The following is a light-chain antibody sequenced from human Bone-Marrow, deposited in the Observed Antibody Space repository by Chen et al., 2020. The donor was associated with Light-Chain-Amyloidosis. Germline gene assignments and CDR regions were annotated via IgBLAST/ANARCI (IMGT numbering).Light chain of an antibody. CDR3: SSWTSSTNFDV. V-gene: IGLV2-14*03. CDR2: DVT. CDR1: ISDIGGYNF. Sequence: QSALTQPASVSASPGQSITISCTGTISDIGGYNFVSWFQQHPGKAPKLMIYDVTNRPSGVSNRFAGSKSGNTAYLTISGLQAEDEADYYCSSWTSSTNFDVFGTGTQVTV. J-gene: IGLJ1*01.